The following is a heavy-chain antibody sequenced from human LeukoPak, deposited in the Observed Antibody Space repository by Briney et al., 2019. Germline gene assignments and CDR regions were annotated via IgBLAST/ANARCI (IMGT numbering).Heavy chain of an antibody. V-gene: IGHV4-39*07. CDR3: ARGGIAAAGEDIDY. D-gene: IGHD6-13*01. CDR1: GGSISSSSYY. CDR2: IYYSGST. Sequence: SETLSLTCTVSGGSISSSSYYWGWIRQPPGKGLEWIGSIYYSGSTYYNPSLKSRVTISVGTSKHQFSLKLSSVTAADTAVYYCARGGIAAAGEDIDYWGQGTLVTVSS. J-gene: IGHJ4*02.